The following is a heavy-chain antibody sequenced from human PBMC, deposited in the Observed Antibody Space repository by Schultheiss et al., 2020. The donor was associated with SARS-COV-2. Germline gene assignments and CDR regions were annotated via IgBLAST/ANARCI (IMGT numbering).Heavy chain of an antibody. V-gene: IGHV4-59*01. D-gene: IGHD2-2*01. CDR1: GFTFSSYA. J-gene: IGHJ5*02. Sequence: GSLRLSCAASGFTFSSYAMSWVRQAPGKGLEWIGYIYYSGSTNYNPSLKSRVTISVDTSKNQFSLKLSSVTAADTAVYYCARDPAVVPAWGQGTLVTVSS. CDR2: IYYSGST. CDR3: ARDPAVVPA.